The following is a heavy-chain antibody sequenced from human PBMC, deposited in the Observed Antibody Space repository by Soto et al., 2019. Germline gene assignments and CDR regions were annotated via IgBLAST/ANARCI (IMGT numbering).Heavy chain of an antibody. CDR1: GGSFSGYY. CDR2: INHSGST. V-gene: IGHV4-34*01. J-gene: IGHJ6*03. CDR3: ERLYFRGYYDFGSGYYYYMDV. D-gene: IGHD3-3*01. Sequence: TSETLSLTCAVYGGSFSGYYWSWIRQPPGKGLEWIGEINHSGSTNYNPSLKSRVTISVDTSKNQFSLKLSSVTAADTAVYYCERLYFRGYYDFGSGYYYYMDVWGKGTTVTVSS.